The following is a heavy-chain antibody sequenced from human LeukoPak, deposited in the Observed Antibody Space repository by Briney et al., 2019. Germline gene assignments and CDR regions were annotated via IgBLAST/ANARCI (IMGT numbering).Heavy chain of an antibody. D-gene: IGHD3-9*01. CDR1: GFTFSSYA. J-gene: IGHJ4*02. V-gene: IGHV3-23*01. CDR2: ISGSGGST. CDR3: ASRGDDILTGYYRIR. Sequence: PGGSLRLSCAASGFTFSSYAMSWVRQAPGKGLEWVSAISGSGGSTYYADSVKGRFTISRDNAKNSLYLQMNSLRAEDTAVYYCASRGDDILTGYYRIRWGQGTLVIVSS.